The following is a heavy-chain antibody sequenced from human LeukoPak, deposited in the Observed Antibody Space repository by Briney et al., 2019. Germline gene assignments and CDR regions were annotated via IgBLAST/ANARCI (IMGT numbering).Heavy chain of an antibody. D-gene: IGHD2-8*01. CDR3: ARGGLYSAGSKSYYYYYGMDV. CDR2: ISYDGSNK. J-gene: IGHJ6*04. CDR1: GFTFSSYA. V-gene: IGHV3-30*04. Sequence: GGSLRLSCAASGFTFSSYAMHWVRQAPGKGLEWVAVISYDGSNKYYADSVKGRFTISRDNSKNTLYLQMNSLRAEDTAVYYCARGGLYSAGSKSYYYYYGMDVWGKGTTVTVSS.